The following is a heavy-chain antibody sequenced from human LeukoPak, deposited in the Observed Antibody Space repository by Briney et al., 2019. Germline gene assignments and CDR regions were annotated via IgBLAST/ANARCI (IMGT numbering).Heavy chain of an antibody. D-gene: IGHD6-19*01. CDR1: GFTFSSYA. J-gene: IGHJ4*02. CDR2: ISYDGSNK. Sequence: GGSLRLSCAASGFTFSSYAMHWVRQAPGKGLEWVAVISYDGSNKYYADSVKGRFTISRDNSKNTLYLQMNSLRAEDTAVYYCAKEAHSSGWYTYYFDYWGQGTLVTVSS. CDR3: AKEAHSSGWYTYYFDY. V-gene: IGHV3-30*18.